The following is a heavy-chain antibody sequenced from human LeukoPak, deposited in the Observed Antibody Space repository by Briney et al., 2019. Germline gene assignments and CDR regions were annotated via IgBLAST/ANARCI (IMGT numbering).Heavy chain of an antibody. Sequence: GRSLRLSCAASGFTFSTYGMHWVRQAPGKGLEWVAVISYDGSNKYYADSVKGRFTISRDNAKNSLYLQMNSLRAEDTAVYYCARVRVSGDSSGYDYFDYWGQGTLVTVSS. CDR2: ISYDGSNK. J-gene: IGHJ4*02. D-gene: IGHD3-22*01. V-gene: IGHV3-30*03. CDR1: GFTFSTYG. CDR3: ARVRVSGDSSGYDYFDY.